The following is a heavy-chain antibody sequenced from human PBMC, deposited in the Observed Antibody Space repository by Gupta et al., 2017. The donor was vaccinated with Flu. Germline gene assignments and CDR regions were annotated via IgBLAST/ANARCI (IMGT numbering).Heavy chain of an antibody. J-gene: IGHJ5*02. CDR3: ARQIEQRTIFGVVTYHDDNWFDP. Sequence: QLQLQESGPGLVKPSETLSLTCTVSGGSISSNSYYWGWIRQPHGKGLEWIGSIYYSGSTYYNPSLKSRVTISVDTSKNQFSLKLSSVTAADTAVYYCARQIEQRTIFGVVTYHDDNWFDPWGQGTLVTVSS. CDR2: IYYSGST. V-gene: IGHV4-39*01. D-gene: IGHD3-3*01. CDR1: GGSISSNSYY.